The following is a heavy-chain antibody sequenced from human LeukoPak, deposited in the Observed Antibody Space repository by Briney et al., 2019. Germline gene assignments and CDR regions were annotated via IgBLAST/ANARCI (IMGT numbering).Heavy chain of an antibody. D-gene: IGHD1-26*01. CDR1: GGSISRGSYY. V-gene: IGHV4-39*01. Sequence: SETLSLTCTVSGGSISRGSYYWGWIRQPPGKGLEWIGSVYYTGSTYHNPSLKSRVIIFVDTSKNQFSLKLSSVTAADTAVYYCARHEGIVGATNDAFDIWGQGTMVTVSS. J-gene: IGHJ3*02. CDR3: ARHEGIVGATNDAFDI. CDR2: VYYTGST.